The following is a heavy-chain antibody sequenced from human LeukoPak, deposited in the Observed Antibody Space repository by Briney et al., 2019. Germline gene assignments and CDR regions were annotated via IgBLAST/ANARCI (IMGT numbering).Heavy chain of an antibody. CDR3: ARTPQYSYGHLDY. D-gene: IGHD5-18*01. V-gene: IGHV1-2*02. CDR2: INPNSGGT. Sequence: ASVKVSCKASGYTFTGYYMHWVRQAPGQGLEWMGWINPNSGGTNYAQKSQGRVTMTRDTSISTAYMELSRLRSDDTAVYYCARTPQYSYGHLDYWGQGTLVTVSS. J-gene: IGHJ4*02. CDR1: GYTFTGYY.